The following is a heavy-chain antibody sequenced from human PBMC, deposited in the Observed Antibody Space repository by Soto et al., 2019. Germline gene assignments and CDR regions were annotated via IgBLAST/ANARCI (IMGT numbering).Heavy chain of an antibody. Sequence: GGSLRLSCAASGFTFSDYYMSWIRQAPGKGLEWISYSSNSGTFARYADSVKGRFSISRDNAKNSLCLQIDSLRGEDTAIYYCARSGDNYNLLDYWGQGTPVTVSS. CDR1: GFTFSDYY. J-gene: IGHJ4*02. CDR2: SSNSGTFA. D-gene: IGHD1-1*01. CDR3: ARSGDNYNLLDY. V-gene: IGHV3-11*06.